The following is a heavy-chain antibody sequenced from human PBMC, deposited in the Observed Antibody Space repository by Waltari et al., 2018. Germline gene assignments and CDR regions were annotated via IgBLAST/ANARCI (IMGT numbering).Heavy chain of an antibody. Sequence: QVQLQQWGAGLLKPSETLSLTCALYGGSFCGYYWSWIRQHPGKGLEGIGEINHSGSTNYNPSLKSRVTRSVDTSKNQFALKLSSVTAADTAVYYCARRVGYCSGGSGYSRFDPWGQGTLVTVSS. CDR3: ARRVGYCSGGSGYSRFDP. J-gene: IGHJ5*02. D-gene: IGHD2-15*01. CDR1: GGSFCGYY. CDR2: INHSGST. V-gene: IGHV4-34*01.